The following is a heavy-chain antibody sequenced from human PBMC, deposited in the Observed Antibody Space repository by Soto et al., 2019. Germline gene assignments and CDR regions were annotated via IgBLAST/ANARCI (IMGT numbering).Heavy chain of an antibody. V-gene: IGHV1-69*02. CDR1: GDTFNCYT. CDR2: IIPYLSDS. D-gene: IGHD3-10*01. Sequence: QVQLVQSGSEVKKPGASLRVSCKASGDTFNCYTINWVRQAPGLGLEWLGRIIPYLSDSNYTQKFQGRVTIYADKVKNTAYMEVRRVRSEDTAMYYCATGVGSGYRACDYWGQGDLVTVSS. CDR3: ATGVGSGYRACDY. J-gene: IGHJ4*02.